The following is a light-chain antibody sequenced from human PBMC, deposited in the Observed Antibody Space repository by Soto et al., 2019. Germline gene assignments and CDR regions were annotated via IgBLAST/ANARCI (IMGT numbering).Light chain of an antibody. CDR3: QQRSTWLYT. CDR1: QDVSIF. V-gene: IGKV3-11*02. J-gene: IGKJ2*01. Sequence: EILLAQSPATLSLSPGERATLSCKASQDVSIFLAWYQQKPGQAPRLVIHDASNRATGVPARFSGSGSGRDFTLTISSLDPEDFAVYYCQQRSTWLYTFGQGTKLEV. CDR2: DAS.